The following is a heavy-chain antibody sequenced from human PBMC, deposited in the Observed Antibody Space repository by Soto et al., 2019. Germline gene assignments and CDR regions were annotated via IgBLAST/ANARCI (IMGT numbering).Heavy chain of an antibody. V-gene: IGHV3-15*01. CDR3: TTPPYYDILTGYRPVAFDI. D-gene: IGHD3-9*01. CDR2: IKSKTDGGTT. J-gene: IGHJ3*02. Sequence: GGSLRLSCAASGFTFSNAWMSWVRQAPGKGLEWVGRIKSKTDGGTTDYAAPVKDRFTISRDDSKNTLYLQMNSLKTEDTAVYYCTTPPYYDILTGYRPVAFDIWGQGTMVTVSS. CDR1: GFTFSNAW.